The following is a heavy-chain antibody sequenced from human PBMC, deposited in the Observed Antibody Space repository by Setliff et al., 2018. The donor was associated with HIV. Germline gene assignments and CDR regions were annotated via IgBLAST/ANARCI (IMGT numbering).Heavy chain of an antibody. V-gene: IGHV3-7*01. Sequence: PGGSLRLSCATSGFSLRTYGLHWVRQAPGKGLEWVANIKEDGSETFYVDSVKGRFTMSRDNAKNLVYLQMNSLKVEDTAVYYCARDATRGGDFDFWGQGTLVTVSS. CDR2: IKEDGSET. CDR1: GFSLRTYG. CDR3: ARDATRGGDFDF. D-gene: IGHD1-26*01. J-gene: IGHJ4*02.